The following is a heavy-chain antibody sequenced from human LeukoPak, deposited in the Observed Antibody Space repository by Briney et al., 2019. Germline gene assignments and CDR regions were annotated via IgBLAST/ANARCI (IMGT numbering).Heavy chain of an antibody. V-gene: IGHV3-30-3*01. Sequence: PGGSLRLSCAASGFTLSSFGLHWFRQAPGKGLEWVAVISSDGTSTYYADSVKGRFTISRDNAKNSLYLQMNSLRAEDTAVYYCARGHFDYWGQGTLVTVSS. J-gene: IGHJ4*02. CDR3: ARGHFDY. CDR1: GFTLSSFG. CDR2: ISSDGTST.